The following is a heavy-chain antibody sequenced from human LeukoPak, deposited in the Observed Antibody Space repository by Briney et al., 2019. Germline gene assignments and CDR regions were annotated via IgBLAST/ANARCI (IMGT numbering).Heavy chain of an antibody. CDR2: INPNSGGT. V-gene: IGHV1-2*04. D-gene: IGHD5-18*01. Sequence: GASVKVSCKASGYTFTGYYMHWVRQAPGQGLEWMGWINPNSGGTNYAQKFQGWVTMTRDTSISTAYMELSRLRSDDTAVYYCARDLSLRYSYDLYYGMDVWGQGTTVTVSS. CDR3: ARDLSLRYSYDLYYGMDV. CDR1: GYTFTGYY. J-gene: IGHJ6*02.